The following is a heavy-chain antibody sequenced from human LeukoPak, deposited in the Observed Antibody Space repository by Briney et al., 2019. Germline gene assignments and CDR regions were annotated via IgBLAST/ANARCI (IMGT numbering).Heavy chain of an antibody. V-gene: IGHV4-59*01. D-gene: IGHD2-21*01. J-gene: IGHJ3*02. CDR3: ARTTPAYCGGDCYSYAFDI. CDR2: IYYSGST. Sequence: PSETLSLTCTVSGGSISSYYWSWIRQPPGKGLEWIGYIYYSGSTDYNPSLTSRVTISVDTSKNQFSLKLSSVTAADTTVYYCARTTPAYCGGDCYSYAFDIWGQGTMVTVSS. CDR1: GGSISSYY.